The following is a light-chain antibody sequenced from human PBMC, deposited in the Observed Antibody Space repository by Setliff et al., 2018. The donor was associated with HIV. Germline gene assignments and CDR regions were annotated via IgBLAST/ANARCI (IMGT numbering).Light chain of an antibody. CDR1: SSDIGGYTS. CDR3: CSYAGSTPHVV. J-gene: IGLJ2*01. CDR2: DVT. Sequence: QSALTQPASVSGSPGQSITISCTGTSSDIGGYTSVSWYQQHPGKAPKLIIYDVTKRPSGLSNRFSGSKSGNTASLTISGLQGEDEADYYCCSYAGSTPHVVFGGGTKVTVL. V-gene: IGLV2-14*03.